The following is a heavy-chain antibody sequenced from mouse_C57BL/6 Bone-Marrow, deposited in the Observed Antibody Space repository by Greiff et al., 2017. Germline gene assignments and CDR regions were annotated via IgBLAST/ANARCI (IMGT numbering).Heavy chain of an antibody. CDR2: INPNYGTT. CDR1: GYSFTDYN. D-gene: IGHD2-1*01. CDR3: ARIYYGNDYYAMDY. J-gene: IGHJ4*01. V-gene: IGHV1-39*01. Sequence: VQLQQSGPELVKPGASVKISCKASGYSFTDYNMNWVKQSNGKSLEWIGVINPNYGTTSYNQKFKGKATLTVDQTSSTAYMQLNSLTSEDSAVYYCARIYYGNDYYAMDYWGQGTSVTVSS.